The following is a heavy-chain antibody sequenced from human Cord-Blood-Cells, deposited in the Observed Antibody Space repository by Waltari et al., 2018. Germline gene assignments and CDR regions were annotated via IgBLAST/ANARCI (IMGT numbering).Heavy chain of an antibody. CDR2: INGDGGST. D-gene: IGHD2-2*01. V-gene: IGHV3-74*01. CDR1: EFTLISIW. CDR3: TRTRYCSTTSCQVDWF. Sequence: EVQLVQSGGGFVQSGGSRSLSFAASEFTLISIWITLVRQAPGKGLVWVSRINGDGGSTSYADSVNGRFTISRDNANNTLYLQMNSLRAEDTAVYYCTRTRYCSTTSCQVDWF. J-gene: IGHJ5*01.